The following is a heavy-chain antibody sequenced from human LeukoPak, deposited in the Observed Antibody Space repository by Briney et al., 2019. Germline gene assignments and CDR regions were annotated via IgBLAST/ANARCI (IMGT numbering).Heavy chain of an antibody. V-gene: IGHV3-30*01. Sequence: GGSLRLSCAASGFTFSNYAMNWVRQAPGKGLEWVSLISSGGTYEYYADSVKGRFTISRDNSKNTLYLQLNSLRAEDTAVYYCARYSTYYYDSGSSGPHYFDNWGQGTLVTVSS. CDR2: ISSGGTYE. D-gene: IGHD3-10*01. J-gene: IGHJ4*02. CDR1: GFTFSNYA. CDR3: ARYSTYYYDSGSSGPHYFDN.